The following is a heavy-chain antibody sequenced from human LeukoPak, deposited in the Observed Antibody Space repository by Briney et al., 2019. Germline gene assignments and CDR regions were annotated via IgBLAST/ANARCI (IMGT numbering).Heavy chain of an antibody. Sequence: SETLSLTCTVSGGSINSYYWTWIRQPPGKGLEWIGSIYYSGSTNYNPSLTSRVTISVDTSKNQFSLKLSSVTAADTAVYYCARTLAINWFDPWGQGTLVTVSS. CDR3: ARTLAINWFDP. CDR2: IYYSGST. CDR1: GGSINSYY. J-gene: IGHJ5*02. V-gene: IGHV4-59*08.